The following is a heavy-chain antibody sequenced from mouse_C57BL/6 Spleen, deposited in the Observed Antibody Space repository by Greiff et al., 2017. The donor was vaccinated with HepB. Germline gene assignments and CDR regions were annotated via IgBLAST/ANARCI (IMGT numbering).Heavy chain of an antibody. CDR3: ARLYYGYDRYYFDY. CDR2: ISNGGGST. CDR1: GFTFSDYY. V-gene: IGHV5-12*01. D-gene: IGHD2-2*01. Sequence: EVQLVESGGGLVQPGGSLKLSCAASGFTFSDYYMYWVRQTPEKRLEWVAYISNGGGSTYYPDTVKGRFTISRDNAKNTLYLQMSRLKSEDTAMYYCARLYYGYDRYYFDYWGQGTTLTVSS. J-gene: IGHJ2*01.